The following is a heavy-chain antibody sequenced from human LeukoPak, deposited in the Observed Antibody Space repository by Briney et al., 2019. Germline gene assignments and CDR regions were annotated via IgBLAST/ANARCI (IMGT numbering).Heavy chain of an antibody. J-gene: IGHJ4*02. CDR3: AKDINAVAGSSDY. D-gene: IGHD6-19*01. CDR1: GFTVSSNY. V-gene: IGHV3-53*05. Sequence: PGGSLRLSCAASGFTVSSNYMSWVRQAPGKGLEWVSVIYSGGSTYYADSVKGRFTISRDNSKNTLYLQMNSLRAEDTALYYCAKDINAVAGSSDYWGQGTLVTVSS. CDR2: IYSGGST.